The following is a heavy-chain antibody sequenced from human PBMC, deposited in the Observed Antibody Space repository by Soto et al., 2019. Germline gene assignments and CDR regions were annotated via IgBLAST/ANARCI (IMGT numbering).Heavy chain of an antibody. CDR3: ASYHFLDLWTGSRHYMDF. J-gene: IGHJ6*03. V-gene: IGHV4-34*01. Sequence: PSETLSLTCAVYGGSLSGYFWSWVRQSPGKGLEWIGEINHSGTANYNPSLKTRVTISADASKHQFSLRLTSVTAADSATYYCASYHFLDLWTGSRHYMDFWSRGTPVPVSS. CDR2: INHSGTA. D-gene: IGHD3-9*01. CDR1: GGSLSGYF.